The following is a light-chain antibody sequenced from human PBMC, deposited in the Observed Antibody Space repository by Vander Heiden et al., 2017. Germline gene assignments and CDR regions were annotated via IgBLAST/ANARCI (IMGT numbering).Light chain of an antibody. CDR1: QSIGSY. V-gene: IGKV1-39*01. J-gene: IGKJ4*01. Sequence: IQRTQSPSSLSASVGDRVSNTCRASQSIGSYINWYQQKPGKAPKLLIYAASSLQSGVPSRFSGSGSGTDFTLTISSLQPEDFATYYCQQSDSTLALTFGGGTKVEVQ. CDR2: AAS. CDR3: QQSDSTLALT.